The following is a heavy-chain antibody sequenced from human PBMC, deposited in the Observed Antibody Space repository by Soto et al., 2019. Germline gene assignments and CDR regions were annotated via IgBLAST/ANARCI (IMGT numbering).Heavy chain of an antibody. CDR3: AKNREVTNGLFDY. CDR2: ISETGAT. CDR1: GFIFSDSG. J-gene: IGHJ4*02. D-gene: IGHD2-8*01. Sequence: GGSLRLSCVASGFIFSDSGMTWVRQAPGKGLEWVSAISETGATFYADSMRGRLTISRDISKNTLYLQMNSLRAEDTALYYCAKNREVTNGLFDYWGQGILVTVSS. V-gene: IGHV3-23*01.